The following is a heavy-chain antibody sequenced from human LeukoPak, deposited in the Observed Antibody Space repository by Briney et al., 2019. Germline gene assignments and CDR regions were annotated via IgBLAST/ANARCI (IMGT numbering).Heavy chain of an antibody. CDR2: IIGGGGST. CDR3: AHGAMYQLDY. CDR1: GFPFSSHG. J-gene: IGHJ4*02. D-gene: IGHD2-2*01. V-gene: IGHV3-23*01. Sequence: GGSLRLSCAASGFPFSSHGMSWVRQAPGKGLEWVSGIIGGGGSTYYADSVKGRFTISGDNSRNTLFLQMNSLRAEDTAVYYCAHGAMYQLDYWGQGNPGHRLL.